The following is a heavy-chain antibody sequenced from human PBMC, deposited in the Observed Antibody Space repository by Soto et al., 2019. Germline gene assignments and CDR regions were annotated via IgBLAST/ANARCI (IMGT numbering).Heavy chain of an antibody. Sequence: GGSLRLSCAASGFTFSSYGMHWVRQAPGKGLEWVAVISYDGSNKYYADSVKGRFTISRDNSKNTLYLQMNSLRAEDTAVYYCAKDSSAAFDYWGQGTLVTVSS. CDR3: AKDSSAAFDY. CDR1: GFTFSSYG. J-gene: IGHJ4*02. D-gene: IGHD6-13*01. CDR2: ISYDGSNK. V-gene: IGHV3-30*18.